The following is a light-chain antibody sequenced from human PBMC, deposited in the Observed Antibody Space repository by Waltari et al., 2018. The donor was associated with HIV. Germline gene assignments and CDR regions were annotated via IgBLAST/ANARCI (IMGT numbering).Light chain of an antibody. V-gene: IGKV4-1*01. CDR3: QQYYNTPYT. CDR1: QSGLYSSSNKNF. J-gene: IGKJ2*01. CDR2: WAS. Sequence: DIVMTQSPDSLTVSLGERATINCKSSQSGLYSSSNKNFLAWYQQKPGQPPKLLIYWASTREHGVPDRFSGSGSGTVFTLTISSLQAEDVAVYYCQQYYNTPYTFGQGTKLEIK.